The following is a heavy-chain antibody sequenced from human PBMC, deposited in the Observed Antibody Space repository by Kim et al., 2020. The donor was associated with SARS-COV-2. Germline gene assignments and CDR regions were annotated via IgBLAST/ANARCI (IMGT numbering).Heavy chain of an antibody. V-gene: IGHV4-39*01. Sequence: LKGRVTISVDTSKNQFSLKLSSVTAADTAVYYCARGRGYSSSWYIGWFDPWGQGTLVTVSS. J-gene: IGHJ5*02. CDR3: ARGRGYSSSWYIGWFDP. D-gene: IGHD6-13*01.